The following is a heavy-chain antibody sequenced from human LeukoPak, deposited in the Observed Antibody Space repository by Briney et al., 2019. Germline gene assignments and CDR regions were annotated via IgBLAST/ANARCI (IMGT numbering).Heavy chain of an antibody. CDR3: AKGRSSGYYFFDY. D-gene: IGHD3-22*01. V-gene: IGHV3-30*18. Sequence: PGRSLRLSCAASGFTFSSYGMHWVRQAPGKGLEWVAVISYDGSNKYYADSVKGRFTISRDNSKNTLYLQVNSLRAEDTAVYYCAKGRSSGYYFFDYWGQGTLVTVSS. CDR2: ISYDGSNK. CDR1: GFTFSSYG. J-gene: IGHJ4*02.